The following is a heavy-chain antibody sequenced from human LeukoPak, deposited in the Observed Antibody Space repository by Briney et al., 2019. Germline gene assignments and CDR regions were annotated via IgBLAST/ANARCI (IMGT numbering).Heavy chain of an antibody. CDR2: MRRDGNEI. D-gene: IGHD5-12*01. J-gene: IGHJ4*02. Sequence: GGSLRLSCSASGFTFSTYWMSWVRQAPGKGLEWVANMRRDGNEIYYLDSVKGRFTISRDNTKNALYLQMNSLRADDTAVYFCARDSTWQLDYWGQGTLITVSS. V-gene: IGHV3-7*03. CDR3: ARDSTWQLDY. CDR1: GFTFSTYW.